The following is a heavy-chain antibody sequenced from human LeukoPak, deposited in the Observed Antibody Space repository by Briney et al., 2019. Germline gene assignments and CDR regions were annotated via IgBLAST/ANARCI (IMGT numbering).Heavy chain of an antibody. CDR3: ARDYGDNYCDS. Sequence: PGGSLRLPCAASGFTVSSNYMSWVRQAPGKGLEWVSIIYSGGSTYYTDSVKGRFTISRNNSKNTLYLQMNRLRAEDTAVYYCARDYGDNYCDSWGQGTLVTVSS. V-gene: IGHV3-66*01. J-gene: IGHJ4*02. CDR2: IYSGGST. D-gene: IGHD4-17*01. CDR1: GFTVSSNY.